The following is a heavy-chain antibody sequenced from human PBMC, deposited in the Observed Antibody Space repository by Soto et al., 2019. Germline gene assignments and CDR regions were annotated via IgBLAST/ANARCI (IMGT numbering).Heavy chain of an antibody. V-gene: IGHV1-69*01. D-gene: IGHD3-10*01. CDR3: ARDGMVRGVLTHSFDY. Sequence: QVQLVQSGAEVKKPGSSVKVSCKASGGTFSSYAISWVRQAPGQGLEWMGGIIPIFGTANYAQKFQGRVKIAADDSTSTAYMERSSLRSEDTAVYYCARDGMVRGVLTHSFDYWGQGTLVTVSS. J-gene: IGHJ4*02. CDR2: IIPIFGTA. CDR1: GGTFSSYA.